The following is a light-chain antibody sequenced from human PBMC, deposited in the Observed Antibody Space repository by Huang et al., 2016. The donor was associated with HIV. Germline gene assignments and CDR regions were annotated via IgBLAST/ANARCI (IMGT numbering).Light chain of an antibody. V-gene: IGKV1-27*01. CDR1: QVIDDA. Sequence: DIQMTQSPSSLSASVGARVTITCRASQVIDDALAWCQKKPGRVPSLVIYGASIWQSGVASRFSGSGSGTNFTLTIASLQPGDVASYYCQKYNSVPRTFGQGTKVEI. CDR3: QKYNSVPRT. J-gene: IGKJ1*01. CDR2: GAS.